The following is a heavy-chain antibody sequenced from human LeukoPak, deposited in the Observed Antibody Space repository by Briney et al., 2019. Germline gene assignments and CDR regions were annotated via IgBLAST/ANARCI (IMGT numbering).Heavy chain of an antibody. D-gene: IGHD3-22*01. CDR2: IYYSGST. V-gene: IGHV4-39*01. J-gene: IGHJ4*02. CDR3: ARHSFSSGYYLFDY. CDR1: GGSISSSSYY. Sequence: SETLSLTCTVSGGSISSSSYYWGWIRQPPGKGLEWVGSIYYSGSTYYNPSLKSRVTISVDTSKNQFSLKLSSVTAADTAVYYCARHSFSSGYYLFDYWGQGTLVTVSS.